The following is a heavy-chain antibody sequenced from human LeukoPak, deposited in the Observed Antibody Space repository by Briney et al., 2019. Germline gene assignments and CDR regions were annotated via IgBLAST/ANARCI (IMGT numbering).Heavy chain of an antibody. CDR2: INGNSGGT. J-gene: IGHJ4*02. Sequence: ASVKVSCKASGYTFTGYYMHWVPQAPGQGLEWMGWINGNSGGTKYAQKFQGRVTMTRDTSISTAYIELSRLTSDDTAVYYCAREPPTSAELDSWGQGTLVTVSS. D-gene: IGHD3-10*01. CDR1: GYTFTGYY. CDR3: AREPPTSAELDS. V-gene: IGHV1-2*02.